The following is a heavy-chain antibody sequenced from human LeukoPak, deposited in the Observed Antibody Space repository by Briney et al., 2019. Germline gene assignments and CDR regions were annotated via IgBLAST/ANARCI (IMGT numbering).Heavy chain of an antibody. Sequence: GGSLRLSRAASGFTFDDYAMHWVRQAPGKGLEWVSLISWDGGSTYYADSVKGRFTISRDNSKNSLYLQMNSLRAEDTALYYCAKESPPYDFWSGYYTRGYFDYWGQGTLVTVSS. V-gene: IGHV3-43D*04. J-gene: IGHJ4*02. D-gene: IGHD3-3*01. CDR1: GFTFDDYA. CDR3: AKESPPYDFWSGYYTRGYFDY. CDR2: ISWDGGST.